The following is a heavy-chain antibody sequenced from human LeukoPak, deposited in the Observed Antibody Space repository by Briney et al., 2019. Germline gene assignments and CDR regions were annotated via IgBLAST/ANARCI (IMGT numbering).Heavy chain of an antibody. CDR1: GFTFSSYA. J-gene: IGHJ4*02. V-gene: IGHV3-30*14. Sequence: GGSLRLSCAASGFTFSSYAMRWVRQAPGKGLEWVAVISYDGSNKYYADSVRGGFTISRDNSKNTLYLQMNSLRAEDTAVYYCARIPLGYSSGWYSPGGYYFDYWGQGTLVTVSS. CDR3: ARIPLGYSSGWYSPGGYYFDY. D-gene: IGHD6-19*01. CDR2: ISYDGSNK.